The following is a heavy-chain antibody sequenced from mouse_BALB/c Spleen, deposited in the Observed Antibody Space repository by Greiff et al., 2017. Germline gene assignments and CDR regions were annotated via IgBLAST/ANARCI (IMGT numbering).Heavy chain of an antibody. J-gene: IGHJ4*01. CDR3: AGGNYYYGSYAMDY. CDR2: IDPANGNT. Sequence: VQLKESGAELVKPGASVKLSCTASGFNIKDTYMHWVKQRPEQGLEWIGRIDPANGNTKYDPKFQGKATITADTSSNTAYLQLSSLTSEDTAVYYCAGGNYYYGSYAMDYWGQGTSVTVSS. CDR1: GFNIKDTY. V-gene: IGHV14-3*02. D-gene: IGHD1-1*01.